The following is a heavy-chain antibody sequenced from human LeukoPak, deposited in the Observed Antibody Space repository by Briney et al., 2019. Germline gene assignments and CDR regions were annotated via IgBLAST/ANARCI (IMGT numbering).Heavy chain of an antibody. D-gene: IGHD2-8*01. Sequence: PVGSLRLSCAASGFTFSSDWMSWVRQAPGKGLEWVANIKQDGSEKYYVDSVKGRFTISRDNARNSLYLQMNSLRAEDTAVYYCARNGPFDFWGQGTLVTVSS. V-gene: IGHV3-7*01. CDR1: GFTFSSDW. CDR3: ARNGPFDF. J-gene: IGHJ4*02. CDR2: IKQDGSEK.